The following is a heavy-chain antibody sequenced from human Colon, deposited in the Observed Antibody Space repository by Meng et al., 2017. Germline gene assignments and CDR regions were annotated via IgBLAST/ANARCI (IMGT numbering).Heavy chain of an antibody. V-gene: IGHV3-7*01. CDR2: IKEEDSGD. CDR3: VRDFDKYDRGVYTDWFDS. J-gene: IGHJ5*01. Sequence: GESLKISCAASGFIFSNYWMSWVRQAPGKGLEWVAIIKEEDSGDYYVDSVKGRFTISRDNAKKSQYLQMNSLRDEDTAVYYCVRDFDKYDRGVYTDWFDSWGPGTLVTVSS. CDR1: GFIFSNYW. D-gene: IGHD3-16*01.